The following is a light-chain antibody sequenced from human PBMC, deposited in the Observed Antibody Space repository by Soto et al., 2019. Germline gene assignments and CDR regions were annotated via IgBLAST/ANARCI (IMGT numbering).Light chain of an antibody. CDR1: QDISNY. J-gene: IGKJ4*01. V-gene: IGKV1-33*01. CDR3: QHYDTPPLT. Sequence: QSQNTVSASVGERVEITGRASQDISNYLNWYQQKPGKAPKLLIYVASNLETGVPSRFSGSGCGTEFTFTISSPLPLDIATQYYQHYDTPPLTLAGGTKVDI. CDR2: VAS.